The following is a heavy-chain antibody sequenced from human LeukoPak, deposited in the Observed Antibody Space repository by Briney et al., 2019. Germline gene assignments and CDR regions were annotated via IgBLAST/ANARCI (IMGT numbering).Heavy chain of an antibody. CDR2: ISAYNGNT. D-gene: IGHD3-10*01. J-gene: IGHJ4*02. CDR3: ARRSRLLWFGESFDY. V-gene: IGHV1-18*01. CDR1: GYTFTSYD. Sequence: GASVKVSCKASGYTFTSYDINWVRQAPGQGLEWMGWISAYNGNTNYAQKLQGRVTMTTDTSTSTAYMELRSLRSDDTAVYYCARRSRLLWFGESFDYWGQGTLVTVSS.